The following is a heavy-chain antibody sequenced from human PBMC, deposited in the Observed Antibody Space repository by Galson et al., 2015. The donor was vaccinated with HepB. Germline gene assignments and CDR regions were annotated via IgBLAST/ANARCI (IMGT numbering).Heavy chain of an antibody. Sequence: SLRLSCAASGFTFSSHAMHWVRQAPGKGLEWVAAISYDGSNKYYADSVKGRFTISRDNSKNTLYLQMNSLRAEDTAVYYCARDGGELTMVPVYYFDYWGQGTLVTVSS. D-gene: IGHD3-10*01. CDR3: ARDGGELTMVPVYYFDY. CDR1: GFTFSSHA. V-gene: IGHV3-30*04. CDR2: ISYDGSNK. J-gene: IGHJ4*02.